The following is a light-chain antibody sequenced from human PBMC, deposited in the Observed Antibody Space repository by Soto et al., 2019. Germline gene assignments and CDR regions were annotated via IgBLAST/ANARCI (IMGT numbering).Light chain of an antibody. CDR2: AAF. J-gene: IGKJ2*01. V-gene: IGKV1-39*01. CDR1: QSISNY. CDR3: QQSYMTPRT. Sequence: DIQMTQSPSSLSASVGDRVAITCRASQSISNYLNWYQQKPGKAPKLLIYAAFNLESGVPSRFSGSGSGTDFTLTISSLQAEDIATYYCQQSYMTPRTFGQGTKLEIK.